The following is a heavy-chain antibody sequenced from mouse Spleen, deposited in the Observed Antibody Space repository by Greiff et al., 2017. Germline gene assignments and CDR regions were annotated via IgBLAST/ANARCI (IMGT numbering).Heavy chain of an antibody. CDR3: ARELGGTWFAY. J-gene: IGHJ3*01. CDR1: GYAFSSYW. V-gene: IGHV1-80*01. D-gene: IGHD4-1*01. CDR2: IYPGDGDT. Sequence: VQLQESGAELVKPGASVKISCKASGYAFSSYWMNWVKQRPGKGLEWIGQIYPGDGDTNYNGMFKGKATLTADKSSSTAYMQLSSLTSEDSSVYFCARELGGTWFAYGGQGTLVTVSA.